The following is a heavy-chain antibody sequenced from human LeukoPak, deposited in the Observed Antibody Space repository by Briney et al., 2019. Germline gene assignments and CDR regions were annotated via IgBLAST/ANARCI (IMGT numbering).Heavy chain of an antibody. V-gene: IGHV4-39*01. CDR3: ARHAVPAAMRGKGRDY. D-gene: IGHD2-2*01. Sequence: SETLSLTCTVSGGSISGYYWGWIRQPPGKGLEWIGSIYYSGSTYYNPSLKSRVTISIDTSKNQFSLKLSSVTAADTAVYYCARHAVPAAMRGKGRDYWGQGTLVTVSS. CDR2: IYYSGST. J-gene: IGHJ4*02. CDR1: GGSISGYY.